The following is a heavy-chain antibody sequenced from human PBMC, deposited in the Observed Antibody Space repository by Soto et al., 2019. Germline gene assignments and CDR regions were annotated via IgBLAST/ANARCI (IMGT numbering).Heavy chain of an antibody. CDR1: GGSISSGGYY. D-gene: IGHD5-12*01. V-gene: IGHV4-31*03. CDR3: ARGVVDIVATIKVYYFDY. CDR2: IYYSGST. Sequence: SETLSLTCTVSGGSISSGGYYWSGIRQHPGKGLEWIGYIYYSGSTYYNPSLKSRVTISVDTSKNQFSLKLSSVTAADTAVYYCARGVVDIVATIKVYYFDYWGQGTLVTVSS. J-gene: IGHJ4*02.